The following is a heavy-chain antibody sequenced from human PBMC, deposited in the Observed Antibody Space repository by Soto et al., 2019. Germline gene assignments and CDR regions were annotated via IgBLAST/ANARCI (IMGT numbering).Heavy chain of an antibody. Sequence: QVQLVEPGGGVVQPGRSLRVYCAASGFTFSSYGMHWVRQAPGKGLEWVAVIWYDGSNKYYADSVKGRFTISRDNSKNTLYLQMNSLRAEDTAVYYCARDGYSSGWKFFDYWGQGTLVTVSS. D-gene: IGHD6-19*01. V-gene: IGHV3-33*01. CDR1: GFTFSSYG. CDR3: ARDGYSSGWKFFDY. CDR2: IWYDGSNK. J-gene: IGHJ4*02.